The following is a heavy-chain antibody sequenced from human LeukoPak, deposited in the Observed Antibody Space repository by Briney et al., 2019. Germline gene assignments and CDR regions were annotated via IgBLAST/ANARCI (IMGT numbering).Heavy chain of an antibody. CDR3: ARAVPFDY. Sequence: GGSLRLSCAASGFTFSDYSMNWVRQAPGKGLEWVAVISYDGSNKYYADSVKGRFTISRDNSKNTLYLQMNSLRAEDTAVYYCARAVPFDYWGQGTLVTVSS. V-gene: IGHV3-30*19. CDR2: ISYDGSNK. CDR1: GFTFSDYS. J-gene: IGHJ4*02.